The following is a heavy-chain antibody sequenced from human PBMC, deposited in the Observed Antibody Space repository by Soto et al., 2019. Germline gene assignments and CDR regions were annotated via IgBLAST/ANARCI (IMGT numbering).Heavy chain of an antibody. J-gene: IGHJ5*01. CDR3: ARAPLTICDTSGYYDS. V-gene: IGHV3-33*01. CDR1: GFTFSNSA. Sequence: GGSLRLSCAASGFTFSNSAIHWVRQAPCKGLEWVAIVWYDGINKYYADSVKGRFTISRDNSKSTLYLQMSTLRAEDTAVYYCARAPLTICDTSGYYDSRGHGTLVTAPQ. CDR2: VWYDGINK. D-gene: IGHD3-22*01.